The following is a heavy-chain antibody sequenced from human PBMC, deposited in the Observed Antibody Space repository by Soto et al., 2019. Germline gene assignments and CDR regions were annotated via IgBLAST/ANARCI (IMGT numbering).Heavy chain of an antibody. CDR2: ISYDGSNK. V-gene: IGHV3-30-3*01. CDR1: GFTFSSYA. D-gene: IGHD5-12*01. J-gene: IGHJ4*02. Sequence: VGSLRLSCAASGFTFSSYAMHWVRQAPGKGLEWVAVISYDGSNKYYADSVKGRFTISRDNSKNTLYLQMNSLRAEDTAVYYCARGPGWLQFSYFDYWGQGTLVTVSS. CDR3: ARGPGWLQFSYFDY.